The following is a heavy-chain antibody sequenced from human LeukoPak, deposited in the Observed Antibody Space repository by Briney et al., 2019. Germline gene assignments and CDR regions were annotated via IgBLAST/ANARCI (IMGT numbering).Heavy chain of an antibody. CDR2: IRYDGSNK. D-gene: IGHD1-26*01. CDR1: GFTFSSYG. V-gene: IGHV3-33*01. CDR3: AREGSGSYYRSSDY. Sequence: GGSLRLSCAASGFTFSSYGMHWVRQAPGKGLEWVAVIRYDGSNKYYADSVKGRFTISRDNSKNTLYLQMNSLRAEDTAVYYCAREGSGSYYRSSDYWGQGTLVTVSS. J-gene: IGHJ4*02.